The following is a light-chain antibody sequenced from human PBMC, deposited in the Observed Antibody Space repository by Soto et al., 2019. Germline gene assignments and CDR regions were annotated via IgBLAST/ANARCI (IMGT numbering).Light chain of an antibody. CDR2: DVS. CDR3: SSYTSSSTYV. J-gene: IGLJ1*01. CDR1: SSDVGDYNY. V-gene: IGLV2-14*01. Sequence: QSALTQPASVSGSPGQSITISCTGTSSDVGDYNYVSWYQQHPGKAPKVMIYDVSNRPSGVSNRFSGSKSGNTASLTISGLQAEDEADYYCSSYTSSSTYVFGTGTKLTV.